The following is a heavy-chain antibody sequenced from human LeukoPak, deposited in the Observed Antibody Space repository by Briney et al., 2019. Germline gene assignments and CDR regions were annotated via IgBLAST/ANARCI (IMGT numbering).Heavy chain of an antibody. J-gene: IGHJ4*02. Sequence: SETLSLTCTVSGGSISSYYWSWIRQPAGKGLEWIGRIYTSGSTNYNPSLKSRVAISIDTSKNQFSLKLSSVTAADTAVYYCARYGLIRGNDYWGQGTLVTVSS. CDR1: GGSISSYY. D-gene: IGHD3-16*01. CDR3: ARYGLIRGNDY. V-gene: IGHV4-4*07. CDR2: IYTSGST.